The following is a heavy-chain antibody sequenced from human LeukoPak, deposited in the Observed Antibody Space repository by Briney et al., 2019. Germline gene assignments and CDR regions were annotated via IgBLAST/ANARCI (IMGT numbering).Heavy chain of an antibody. CDR2: INTNTGNP. CDR1: GNTFTRYA. Sequence: ASVKVSCKASGNTFTRYAMSWVRQAPGQGLEWMGWINTNTGNPAYAQGFTGRFVFSLDTSVSTAYLQISSLKTADTAVYYCARVFFDSGTYYNDYWGQGTLVTVSS. J-gene: IGHJ4*02. D-gene: IGHD3-10*01. CDR3: ARVFFDSGTYYNDY. V-gene: IGHV7-4-1*02.